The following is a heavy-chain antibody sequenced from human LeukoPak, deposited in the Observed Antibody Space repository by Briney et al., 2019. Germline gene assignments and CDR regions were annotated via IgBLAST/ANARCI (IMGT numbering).Heavy chain of an antibody. CDR1: GFTFSSYA. CDR3: ARDPMPRRSLFSEYYFDY. CDR2: ISSNGGST. Sequence: GGSLRLSCAASGFTFSSYAMPWVRQAPGKGLEYVSAISSNGGSTYYANSVKGRFTISRDNSKNTLYLQMGSLRAEDMAVYYCARDPMPRRSLFSEYYFDYWGQGTLVTVSS. D-gene: IGHD2-2*01. J-gene: IGHJ4*02. V-gene: IGHV3-64*01.